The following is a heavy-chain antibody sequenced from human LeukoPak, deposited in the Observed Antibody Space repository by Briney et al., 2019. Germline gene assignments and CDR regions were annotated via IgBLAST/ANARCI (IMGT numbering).Heavy chain of an antibody. D-gene: IGHD3-10*01. CDR2: VNPNSGNT. CDR3: ARAPPITRGPFDP. J-gene: IGHJ5*02. Sequence: ASVKVSCKSSGYTFTSYDINWVRQATGQGLEWMGWVNPNSGNTGYAQNQGRVTMTRDTSISTVYMELSRLRSDDTAVYYCARAPPITRGPFDPWGQGTLVTVSS. V-gene: IGHV1-8*01. CDR1: GYTFTSYD.